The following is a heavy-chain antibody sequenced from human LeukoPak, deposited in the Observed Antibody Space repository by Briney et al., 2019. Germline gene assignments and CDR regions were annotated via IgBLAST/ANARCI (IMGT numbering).Heavy chain of an antibody. CDR1: GGSFSGYY. V-gene: IGHV4-34*01. D-gene: IGHD2-2*01. CDR2: INHSGST. CDR3: ARSTSCYDY. J-gene: IGHJ4*02. Sequence: SETLSLTCAVYGGSFSGYYWSWIRQPPGKGLEWIGEINHSGSTNYNPSLKSRITISVDTSKSQFSLRLTSVTAADTAVYYCARSTSCYDYWGQGTLVTVSS.